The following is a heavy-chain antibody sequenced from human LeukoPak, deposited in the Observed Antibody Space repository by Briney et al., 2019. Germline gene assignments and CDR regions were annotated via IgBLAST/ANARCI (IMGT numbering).Heavy chain of an antibody. CDR3: ARESGNYYGLDV. CDR1: GFTFSGYE. D-gene: IGHD1-14*01. Sequence: GGSLRLSCAASGFTFSGYEMNWVRQAPGKGLAWVSYTSRSGSTKYYADSVKGRFTISTDNAKNSLYLQMNSLRAEDTAVYYCARESGNYYGLDVWGQGTTVTVSS. CDR2: TSRSGSTK. J-gene: IGHJ6*02. V-gene: IGHV3-48*03.